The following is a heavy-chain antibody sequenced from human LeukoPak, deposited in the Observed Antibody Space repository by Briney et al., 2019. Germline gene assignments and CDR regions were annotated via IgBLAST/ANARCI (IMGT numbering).Heavy chain of an antibody. V-gene: IGHV1-18*01. Sequence: GASVKVSCKASGYTFNNYFISWVRQAPGQGLEWVGWISPHSHTTNYAEKVQGRATMTTDPTTTTVCTEFRSLRSDDTAVYFCARGQSMYYWGQGTPVTVSS. CDR1: GYTFNNYF. CDR2: ISPHSHTT. D-gene: IGHD2-8*01. J-gene: IGHJ4*02. CDR3: ARGQSMYY.